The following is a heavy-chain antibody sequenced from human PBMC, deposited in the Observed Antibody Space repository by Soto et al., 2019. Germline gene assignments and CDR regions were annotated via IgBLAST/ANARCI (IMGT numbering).Heavy chain of an antibody. Sequence: EVQLVESGGGVVQPGGSLRLSCAASGCTFSSDWMHWVRQAPGKGLVWVSRINGDGTNTDYADSVKGRLTISRDNPKNTLYLQMNSLRAEDAAVYYCVSSFGDPPGWGQGSVVSVSS. CDR3: VSSFGDPPG. D-gene: IGHD4-17*01. CDR2: INGDGTNT. V-gene: IGHV3-74*01. J-gene: IGHJ4*02. CDR1: GCTFSSDW.